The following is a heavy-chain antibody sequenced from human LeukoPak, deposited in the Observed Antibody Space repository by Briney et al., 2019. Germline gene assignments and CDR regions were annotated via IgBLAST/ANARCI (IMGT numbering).Heavy chain of an antibody. Sequence: SETLSLTCAVSGDSLSSDSYYWHWSPRSPGKGLECVGFVYYSGRTKYNASLKSRVAMSIDTSKNQVSLRLRSVTAADTAMYFCVREASTSYYDSSGYYRQTESFDVWGHGTMVTVSS. D-gene: IGHD3-22*01. CDR2: VYYSGRT. CDR1: GDSLSSDSYY. J-gene: IGHJ3*01. CDR3: VREASTSYYDSSGYYRQTESFDV. V-gene: IGHV4-61*01.